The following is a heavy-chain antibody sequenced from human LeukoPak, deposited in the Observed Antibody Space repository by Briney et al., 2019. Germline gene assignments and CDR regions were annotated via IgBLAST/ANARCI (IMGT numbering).Heavy chain of an antibody. CDR1: GFSFSSYA. J-gene: IGHJ1*01. D-gene: IGHD2-21*01. Sequence: GGSLRLSCAASGFSFSSYALHWVRQAPGKGLEWVAVVWYDGSKKYYADSVKGRFTISRDNSKNTLYLQMNSLRAEDTAVYYCARPPPIYGGNYYFHHWGQGTLVTVSS. V-gene: IGHV3-33*01. CDR3: ARPPPIYGGNYYFHH. CDR2: VWYDGSKK.